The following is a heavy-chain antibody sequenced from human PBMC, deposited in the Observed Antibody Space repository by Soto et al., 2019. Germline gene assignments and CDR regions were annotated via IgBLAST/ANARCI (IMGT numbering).Heavy chain of an antibody. CDR3: AQAMIGTTPYYFDY. CDR1: GFTFSSYC. CDR2: ISYDGSKK. D-gene: IGHD3-22*01. Sequence: QVQLVESGGGVVQPGRSLRLSCAASGFTFSSYCMHWVRQAPGQGLEWVAVISYDGSKKDYADSVKGRFTISRDNSKNTLYLQMNSLRAEDTAVYYCAQAMIGTTPYYFDYWGQGTLVTVSS. V-gene: IGHV3-30*18. J-gene: IGHJ4*02.